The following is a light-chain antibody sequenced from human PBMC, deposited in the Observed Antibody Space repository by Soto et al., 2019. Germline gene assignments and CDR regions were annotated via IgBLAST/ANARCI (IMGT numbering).Light chain of an antibody. CDR2: KVT. V-gene: IGLV2-14*02. CDR1: RSDVGSYTL. Sequence: QSVLTQPASVSGSPGQSITISCTGTRSDVGSYTLVSWYQQHPGRAPRLLIYKVTNRPSGVSYRFSGSKSGNTASLTISGLQAEDEADYFRTSSTTGSLYVFGTGTKVTVL. CDR3: TSSTTGSLYV. J-gene: IGLJ1*01.